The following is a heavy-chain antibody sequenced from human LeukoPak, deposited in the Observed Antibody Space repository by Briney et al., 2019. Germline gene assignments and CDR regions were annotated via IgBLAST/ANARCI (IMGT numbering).Heavy chain of an antibody. Sequence: GGSLRLSCAASGFTFSSYEMNWVRQAPGKGLEWVAHISYDGSSKYNEDSVKGRFTISRDDSKNTLYLQMNSLRAEDTAEYYCARPYLEWSLKFYMDVWGKGTTVTVSS. V-gene: IGHV3-30*03. CDR2: ISYDGSSK. D-gene: IGHD3-3*02. J-gene: IGHJ6*03. CDR1: GFTFSSYE. CDR3: ARPYLEWSLKFYMDV.